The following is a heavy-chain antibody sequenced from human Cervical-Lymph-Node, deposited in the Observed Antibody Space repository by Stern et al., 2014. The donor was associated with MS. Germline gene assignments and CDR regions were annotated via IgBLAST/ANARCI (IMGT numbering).Heavy chain of an antibody. CDR2: TTWDGHRS. Sequence: EVQLVESGGAVVQPGGSLRLSCAATGFNFYDYTMHWVRQVPGKGLEWVALTTWDGHRSDYRKSVKGRFTISRDNSKRSLYLQMNSLTIEDSALYYCVKGDDFYGMDVWGQGATVTVS. V-gene: IGHV3-43*01. CDR1: GFNFYDYT. CDR3: VKGDDFYGMDV. J-gene: IGHJ6*02.